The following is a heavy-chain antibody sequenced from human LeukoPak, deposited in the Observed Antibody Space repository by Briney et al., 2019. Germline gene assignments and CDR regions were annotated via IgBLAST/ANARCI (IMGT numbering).Heavy chain of an antibody. J-gene: IGHJ1*01. V-gene: IGHV1-69*01. D-gene: IGHD2-2*01. Sequence: ASVKVSCKASGGTFSSYAISWVRQAPGQGLEWMGGIIPIFGTANYAQKFQGRVTITADESTSTAYMELSSLRSEDTAVYYCATRRAYCSSTSCYAGEEYFQHWGQGTLVTVSS. CDR3: ATRRAYCSSTSCYAGEEYFQH. CDR2: IIPIFGTA. CDR1: GGTFSSYA.